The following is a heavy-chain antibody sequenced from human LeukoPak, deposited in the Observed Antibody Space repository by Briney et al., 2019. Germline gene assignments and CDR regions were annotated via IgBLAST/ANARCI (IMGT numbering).Heavy chain of an antibody. J-gene: IGHJ3*02. Sequence: SETLSLTCSVSGDSISRFFWTWIRQSPGKGLEWIGYINNNGGSNYIPSYNPSLKSRVTISVETSKNQFSLKLSSVTAADTAAYFCARRRPPFMPDSTDYPHAFDMWGQGTRVTVSS. V-gene: IGHV4-4*09. D-gene: IGHD2-2*01. CDR3: ARRRPPFMPDSTDYPHAFDM. CDR2: INNNGGS. CDR1: GDSISRFF.